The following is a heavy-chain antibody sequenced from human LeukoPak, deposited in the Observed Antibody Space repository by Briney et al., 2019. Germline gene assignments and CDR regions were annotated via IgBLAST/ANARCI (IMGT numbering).Heavy chain of an antibody. CDR2: ISGNSARI. J-gene: IGHJ3*02. CDR1: GFSFDDNA. Sequence: PGGSLRLSCAASGFSFDDNAMYWVRQAPGKGLEWVSGISGNSARINYADAVRGRFTVSRDNSNSTLYLQMNSLSAADTTVYYRAQHDYGSSGPFDAFDIWGQGTMVTVSS. V-gene: IGHV3-23*01. CDR3: AQHDYGSSGPFDAFDI. D-gene: IGHD6-25*01.